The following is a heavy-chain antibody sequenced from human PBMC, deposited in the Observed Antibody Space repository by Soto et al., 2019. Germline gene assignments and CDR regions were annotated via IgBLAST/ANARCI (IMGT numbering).Heavy chain of an antibody. J-gene: IGHJ3*02. V-gene: IGHV5-51*01. CDR2: FYPGDSTS. CDR1: GYIFISYW. D-gene: IGHD2-2*03. Sequence: GESLKISCTTSGYIFISYWVAWVGQSPGKGLEWMGTFYPGDSTSTYSPSFQGQVTISVDKSISTAYLHLSSLKASDPAMYYCARIIGYCRNNDCSWTFDIWGQGTMVTVSS. CDR3: ARIIGYCRNNDCSWTFDI.